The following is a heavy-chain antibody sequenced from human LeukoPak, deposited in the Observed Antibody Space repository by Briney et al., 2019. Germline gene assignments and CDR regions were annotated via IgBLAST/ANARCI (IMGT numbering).Heavy chain of an antibody. J-gene: IGHJ4*02. D-gene: IGHD2-15*01. Sequence: SETLSLTCTVSGGSISVISYYWGWIRQPPGKGLEWIGSTYYSGSTYYNPSLKSRVTISVDTSKNQFSLKLSSVTAADTAVYYCAREGGCSGGSCYSFDYWGQGTLVTVSS. CDR3: AREGGCSGGSCYSFDY. CDR2: TYYSGST. V-gene: IGHV4-39*07. CDR1: GGSISVISYY.